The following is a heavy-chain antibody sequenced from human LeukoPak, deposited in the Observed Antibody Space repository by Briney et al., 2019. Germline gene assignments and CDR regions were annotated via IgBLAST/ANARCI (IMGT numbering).Heavy chain of an antibody. D-gene: IGHD6-6*01. J-gene: IGHJ6*01. CDR2: ICWNSGSI. V-gene: IGHV3-9*01. Sequence: VRSLRLSCAASLFTFDDYAMHWVRQAPGAGLEWVSGICWNSGSIGYAQSVKGRVTISRDNAKNSLYLKMNSLRAEDPALYYCAKAARPDYYYGMDGWGKGAKVTVSS. CDR3: AKAARPDYYYGMDG. CDR1: LFTFDDYA.